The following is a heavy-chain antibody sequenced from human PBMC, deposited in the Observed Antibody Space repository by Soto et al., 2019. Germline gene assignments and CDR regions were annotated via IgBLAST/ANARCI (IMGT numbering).Heavy chain of an antibody. V-gene: IGHV1-8*01. CDR2: VNPSSGNT. D-gene: IGHD1-20*01. CDR1: GYTFTTYD. Sequence: ASVNVSCKASGYTFTTYDINWVRQASGQGLEWMGCVNPSSGNTVYAQKFHGRVTMTRDTSISTAYMELSSLKSDDTAIYYCARASMYIWNDHWGQGTLVTVSS. CDR3: ARASMYIWNDH. J-gene: IGHJ5*02.